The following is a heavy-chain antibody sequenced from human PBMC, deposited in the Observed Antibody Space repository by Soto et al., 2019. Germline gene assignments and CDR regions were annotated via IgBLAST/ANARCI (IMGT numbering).Heavy chain of an antibody. V-gene: IGHV4-30-2*01. CDR2: IYQSGST. J-gene: IGHJ4*02. CDR1: GGPISVGGYS. CDR3: ARVGETNGYYYFDY. Sequence: SETLSLTCAVSGGPISVGGYSWSWIRQPPGKGLEWIGYIYQSGSTYYNPSLKSRVTISLDRSKNQFSLMLNSVTAADTAVYYCARVGETNGYYYFDYWGQGTLVTVSS. D-gene: IGHD2-8*01.